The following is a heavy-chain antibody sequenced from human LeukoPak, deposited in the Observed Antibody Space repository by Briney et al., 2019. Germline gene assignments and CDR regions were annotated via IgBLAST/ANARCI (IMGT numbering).Heavy chain of an antibody. D-gene: IGHD2-2*01. J-gene: IGHJ4*02. CDR3: ASIYCSSTSCYWLHFDY. V-gene: IGHV1-69*01. Sequence: EASVKVSCKASRDTFSSYSISWVRQAPGQGLEWMGGIIPIFGTANYAQKFQGRVTITPDESTSTAYMELSSLRSDDTAVYYCASIYCSSTSCYWLHFDYWGQGTLVTVSS. CDR1: RDTFSSYS. CDR2: IIPIFGTA.